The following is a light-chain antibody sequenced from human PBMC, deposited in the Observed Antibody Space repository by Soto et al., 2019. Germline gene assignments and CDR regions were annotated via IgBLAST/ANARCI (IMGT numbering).Light chain of an antibody. J-gene: IGLJ1*01. CDR2: DVT. Sequence: QSVLTQPRSVSGPPGQSVTISCTGTSSDIGNYIYVSWYQQHPGKAPKLMIYDVTKRPSGVPVRFSGSKSGNTASLTISGLLAEDEADYYCCSYAGRYTNVFGTGTKVTVL. CDR1: SSDIGNYIY. CDR3: CSYAGRYTNV. V-gene: IGLV2-11*01.